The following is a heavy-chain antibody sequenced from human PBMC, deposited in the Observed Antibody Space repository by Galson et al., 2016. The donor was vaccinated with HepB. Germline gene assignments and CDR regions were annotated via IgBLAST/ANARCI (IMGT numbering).Heavy chain of an antibody. D-gene: IGHD1-14*01. CDR1: GGTFRSHT. CDR2: IIPIFVTP. V-gene: IGHV1-69*13. J-gene: IGHJ3*02. Sequence: SVKVSCKASGGTFRSHTIIWVRQAPGQGLEWMGGIIPIFVTPDYAQKFQDRVAITADESTRTVYMELSSLRSEDTAVYYCARGIKGDLGPRKDAFDSWGQGTMVTVSS. CDR3: ARGIKGDLGPRKDAFDS.